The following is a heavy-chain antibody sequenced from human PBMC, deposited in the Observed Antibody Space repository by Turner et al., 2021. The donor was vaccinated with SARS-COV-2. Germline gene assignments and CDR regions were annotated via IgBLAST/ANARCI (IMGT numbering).Heavy chain of an antibody. J-gene: IGHJ6*03. CDR2: IWYDGSNK. D-gene: IGHD2-8*01. CDR3: ARDPNAGYYYMDV. CDR1: GFTFSSYG. V-gene: IGHV3-33*01. Sequence: QVQLVESGGGGVQPGRSLRLPCEASGFTFSSYGMHWVRQAPGKGLEWVAVIWYDGSNKYYADSVKGRFTVSRDNSKNTLYLQMNSLRAEDTAVYYCARDPNAGYYYMDVWAKGPRSPSP.